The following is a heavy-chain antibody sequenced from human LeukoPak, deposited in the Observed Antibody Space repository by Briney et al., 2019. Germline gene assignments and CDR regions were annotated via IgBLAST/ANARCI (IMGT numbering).Heavy chain of an antibody. CDR3: ARAVSDFWSGWKFDY. CDR1: GFTFSSYA. V-gene: IGHV3-23*01. D-gene: IGHD3-3*01. Sequence: PGGSLRLSCAASGFTFSSYAMSWVRQAPGKGLEWVSAISGSGGSTYYADSVKGRFTISRDNSKNTLYLQMNSLRAEDTAVYYCARAVSDFWSGWKFDYWGQGTLVTVSS. CDR2: ISGSGGST. J-gene: IGHJ4*02.